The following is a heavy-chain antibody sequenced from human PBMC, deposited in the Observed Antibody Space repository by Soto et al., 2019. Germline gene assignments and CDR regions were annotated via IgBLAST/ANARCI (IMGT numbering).Heavy chain of an antibody. Sequence: QVQLVESGGGVVQPGRSLRLSRAASGFTFSSYGMHWVRQAPGKGLEWVAVISYDGSNKYYVDSVKGRFTISRDNSKNTLYLQMNSLRAEDTAVYYCAKNSRQYQLLPLSPDYLGQGTLVTVSS. CDR2: ISYDGSNK. V-gene: IGHV3-30*18. CDR3: AKNSRQYQLLPLSPDY. D-gene: IGHD2-2*01. J-gene: IGHJ4*02. CDR1: GFTFSSYG.